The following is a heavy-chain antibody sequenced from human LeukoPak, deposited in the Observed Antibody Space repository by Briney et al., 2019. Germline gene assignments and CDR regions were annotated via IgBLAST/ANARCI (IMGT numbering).Heavy chain of an antibody. CDR2: IYYSGST. V-gene: IGHV4-39*07. D-gene: IGHD3-22*01. J-gene: IGHJ4*02. Sequence: PSETLSLTCTVSGGSISSSSYYWGWIRQPPGKGLEWIGSIYYSGSTYYNPSLKSRVTISVDTSKNQFSLKLSSVTAADTAVYYCARAPGSSGYSYYFDYWGQGTLVTVSS. CDR3: ARAPGSSGYSYYFDY. CDR1: GGSISSSSYY.